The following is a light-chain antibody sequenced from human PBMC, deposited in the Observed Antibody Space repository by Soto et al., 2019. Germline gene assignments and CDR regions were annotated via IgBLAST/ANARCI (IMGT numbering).Light chain of an antibody. Sequence: IVLTQSPATLSLSPGERDTFSCRASQSVSSYLAWYQQKPGQAPRLLIYDASNRATGIPARFSGSGSGTDFTLTISSLEPEDFAVYYCQQRSNWPITFAQRARLEI. CDR2: DAS. J-gene: IGKJ5*01. V-gene: IGKV3-11*01. CDR1: QSVSSY. CDR3: QQRSNWPIT.